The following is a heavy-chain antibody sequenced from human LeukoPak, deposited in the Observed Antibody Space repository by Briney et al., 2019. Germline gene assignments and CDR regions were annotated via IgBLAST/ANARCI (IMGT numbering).Heavy chain of an antibody. V-gene: IGHV1-18*01. Sequence: ASVKVSCKASGYTFTSYGISWVRQAPGQGLEWMGWISAYNGNTNYAQKLQGRVTMTTNTSTSTAYMELRSLRSDDTAVYYCARSMCGLVGATLCYFDYWGQGTLVTVSS. CDR2: ISAYNGNT. CDR1: GYTFTSYG. J-gene: IGHJ4*02. CDR3: ARSMCGLVGATLCYFDY. D-gene: IGHD1-26*01.